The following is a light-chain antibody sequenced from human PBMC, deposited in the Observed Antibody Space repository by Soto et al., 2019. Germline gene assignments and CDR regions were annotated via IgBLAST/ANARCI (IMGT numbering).Light chain of an antibody. V-gene: IGLV4-60*03. CDR2: LEGSGSY. CDR3: ETWDSYPHVV. Sequence: QLVLTQSSSASASLGSSVKLTCTLSSGHSSYIIAWHQQQPGKAPRYLMKLEGSGSYNKGSGVPDRFSGSSSGADRYLTISNLQSEDAADYYCETWDSYPHVVFGGGTKLTVL. CDR1: SGHSSYI. J-gene: IGLJ2*01.